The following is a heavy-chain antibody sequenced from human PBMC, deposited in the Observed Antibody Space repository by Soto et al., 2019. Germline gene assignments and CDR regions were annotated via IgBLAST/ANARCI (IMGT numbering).Heavy chain of an antibody. CDR1: GFTFSSYG. CDR3: AKDPTWQLEHPRMDV. V-gene: IGHV3-9*01. J-gene: IGHJ6*02. D-gene: IGHD1-1*01. CDR2: ISWNSGSI. Sequence: SLRLSCAASGFTSGFTFSSYGMHWVRQAPGKGLEWVSGISWNSGSIGYADSVKGRFTISRDNAKNSLYLQMNSLRAEDTALYYCAKDPTWQLEHPRMDVWGQGTTVTVSS.